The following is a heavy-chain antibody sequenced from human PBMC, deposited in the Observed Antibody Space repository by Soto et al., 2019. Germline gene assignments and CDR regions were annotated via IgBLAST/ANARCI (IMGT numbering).Heavy chain of an antibody. CDR2: ISYDGSNK. Sequence: PGGSLRLSCAASGFTFSSYAMHWVRQAPGKGLEWVAVISYDGSNKYYADSVKGRFTISRDNSKNTLYLQMNSLRAEDTAVYYCARATVRGAAGYYYYYGMDVWGQGTTVTVSS. D-gene: IGHD3-10*01. CDR1: GFTFSSYA. V-gene: IGHV3-30*14. CDR3: ARATVRGAAGYYYYYGMDV. J-gene: IGHJ6*02.